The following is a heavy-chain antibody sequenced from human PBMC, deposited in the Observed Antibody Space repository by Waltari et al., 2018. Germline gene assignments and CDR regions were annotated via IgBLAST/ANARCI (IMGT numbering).Heavy chain of an antibody. V-gene: IGHV5-10-1*03. J-gene: IGHJ4*02. CDR3: ARHLGITGTTIHFDY. CDR2: IDPSDSYT. Sequence: EVQLVQSGAEVKKTGESLRISCKGSGYSFTSYWISWVRQLPGKGLEWMGRIDPSDSYTNYSPSFQGHVTISADKSISTAYLQWSSLKASDTAMYYCARHLGITGTTIHFDYWGQGTLVTVSS. CDR1: GYSFTSYW. D-gene: IGHD1-7*01.